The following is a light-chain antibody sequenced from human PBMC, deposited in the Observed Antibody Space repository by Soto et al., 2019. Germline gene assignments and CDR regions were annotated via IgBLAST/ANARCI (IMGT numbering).Light chain of an antibody. J-gene: IGKJ1*01. CDR2: GAS. CDR3: QQYGSSPRT. V-gene: IGKV3-20*01. CDR1: QSVSSTY. Sequence: EIVLTQSPGTLSLFPGERATFSCRASQSVSSTYLAWYQQKPGQAPRRLIYGASSRATGIPDRFSGSGSGTDFTLTISSLEPEDSAVYYCQQYGSSPRTFGQGTKVDI.